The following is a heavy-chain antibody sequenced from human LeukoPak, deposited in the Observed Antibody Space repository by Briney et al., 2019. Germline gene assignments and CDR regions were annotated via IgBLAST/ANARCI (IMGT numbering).Heavy chain of an antibody. CDR3: ARATSSYFYYMDV. CDR2: VDHTGST. D-gene: IGHD5-12*01. J-gene: IGHJ6*03. CDR1: DDSITMYY. Sequence: SETLSLTCSVSDDSITMYYWTWIRQPPGKGLEWIGYVDHTGSTNFNPSLNGRVSISRDTTKNLFSLNVSSVTAADTAVYYCARATSSYFYYMDVWGKGTTVTISS. V-gene: IGHV4-59*08.